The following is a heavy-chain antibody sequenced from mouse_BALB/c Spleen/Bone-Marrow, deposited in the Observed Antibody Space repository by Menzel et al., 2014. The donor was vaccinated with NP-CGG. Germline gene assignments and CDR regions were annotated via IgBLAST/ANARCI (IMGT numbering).Heavy chain of an antibody. CDR2: INPSNGST. Sequence: VQGVESGAELVKPGASVKLSCKASGYTFTSYYLYWVKQRPGQGLEWIGEINPSNGSTNFNERFKSKASLTVDKSSSTAYMQLNSLTSEDSAVYYCTRRSLLSDYYSMDYWGQGTSVTVSS. V-gene: IGHV1S81*02. CDR3: TRRSLLSDYYSMDY. CDR1: GYTFTSYY. D-gene: IGHD2-10*01. J-gene: IGHJ4*01.